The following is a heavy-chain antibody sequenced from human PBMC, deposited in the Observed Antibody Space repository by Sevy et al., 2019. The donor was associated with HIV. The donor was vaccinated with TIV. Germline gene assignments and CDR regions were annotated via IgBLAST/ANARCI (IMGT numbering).Heavy chain of an antibody. Sequence: SETLSLTCIVSGASISNTAYYWGWIRQSPGKGLEWIASIRHGGYTFYNPSLKSRVTISADTSKNQFSLKLTYVSAADTSIYYCVGPKLTYTNGWHYFDYWGQGTVVTVSS. CDR3: VGPKLTYTNGWHYFDY. J-gene: IGHJ4*02. CDR2: IRHGGYT. V-gene: IGHV4-39*01. D-gene: IGHD2-8*01. CDR1: GASISNTAYY.